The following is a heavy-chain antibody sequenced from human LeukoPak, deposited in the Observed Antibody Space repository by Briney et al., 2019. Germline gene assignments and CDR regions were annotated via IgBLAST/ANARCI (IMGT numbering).Heavy chain of an antibody. CDR1: GYXFTGYY. Sequence: ASVKVSCKASGYXFTGYYIHWVRQAPGQGLEWMGWINPNSGGTNYAQKFQGRVTMTTDTSTSTAYMELRSLRSDDTAVYYCARDSVAMSTIRDFGYWGQGTVVTVSS. V-gene: IGHV1-2*02. CDR2: INPNSGGT. J-gene: IGHJ4*02. CDR3: ARDSVAMSTIRDFGY. D-gene: IGHD5-24*01.